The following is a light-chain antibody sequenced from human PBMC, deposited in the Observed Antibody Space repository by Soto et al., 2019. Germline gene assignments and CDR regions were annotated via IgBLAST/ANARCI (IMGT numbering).Light chain of an antibody. V-gene: IGLV1-40*01. CDR2: GNS. CDR3: QSYDSSLSGSRV. J-gene: IGLJ1*01. CDR1: GSNIGAGYD. Sequence: QSVLTQPPSVSGAQGQRVTISCTGSGSNIGAGYDVHWYQQLPGTAPKLLIYGNSNRPSGVPDRFSGSKSGTSASLAITGLQAEDEADYYCQSYDSSLSGSRVFGTGTKVTVL.